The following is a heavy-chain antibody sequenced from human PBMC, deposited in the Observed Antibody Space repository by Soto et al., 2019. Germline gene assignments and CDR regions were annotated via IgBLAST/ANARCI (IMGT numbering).Heavy chain of an antibody. Sequence: SETLSLTCTVSGGSISSYYWSWIRQPPGKGLEWIGYIYYSGSTNYNPSLKSRVTISVDTSKNQFSLKLSSVTAADTAVYYCARDHSSSSRVGYYYYGMDVWGKGTTVTVSS. J-gene: IGHJ6*04. V-gene: IGHV4-59*01. CDR1: GGSISSYY. D-gene: IGHD6-6*01. CDR2: IYYSGST. CDR3: ARDHSSSSRVGYYYYGMDV.